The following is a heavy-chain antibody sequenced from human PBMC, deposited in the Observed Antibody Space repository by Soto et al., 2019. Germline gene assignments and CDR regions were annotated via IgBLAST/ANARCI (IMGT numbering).Heavy chain of an antibody. J-gene: IGHJ4*02. CDR2: IKQDGSEK. Sequence: EVQLVESGGGLVQPGGSLRLSCAVSGFSFSSYWMSWVRQAPGKGLEWVANIKQDGSEKYYVDSVKGRFTISRDNAKNSLYLQMNSLRAEDTAVYYCARDHIVGATNFDNWGQGTLVTVSS. V-gene: IGHV3-7*01. CDR1: GFSFSSYW. D-gene: IGHD1-26*01. CDR3: ARDHIVGATNFDN.